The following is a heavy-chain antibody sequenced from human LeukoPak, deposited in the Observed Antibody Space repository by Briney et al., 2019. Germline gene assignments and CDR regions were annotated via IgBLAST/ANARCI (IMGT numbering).Heavy chain of an antibody. J-gene: IGHJ4*02. CDR1: GFTVSSNY. D-gene: IGHD4-23*01. CDR2: IYSGGST. V-gene: IGHV3-66*01. CDR3: ASPRLQDYGGNFDY. Sequence: GGSLRLSCAASGFTVSSNYMSWVRQAPGKGLEWVSVIYSGGSTYYADSVKGRFTISRDNSKNTLYLQMNSLRAEDTAVYYCASPRLQDYGGNFDYWGQGTLVTVSS.